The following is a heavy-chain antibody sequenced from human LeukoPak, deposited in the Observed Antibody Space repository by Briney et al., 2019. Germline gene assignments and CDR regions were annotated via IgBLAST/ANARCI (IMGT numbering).Heavy chain of an antibody. J-gene: IGHJ3*02. D-gene: IGHD1-26*01. Sequence: GGSLRLSCAASGFTVSSNYMSWVRQAPGKGLEWVSVIYSGGSTYYADSVKGRFTISRDNSKNTLYLQMNSLRAEDTAVYYCAREYSGSYRGAFDIWGQGTMVTVSS. CDR2: IYSGGST. CDR3: AREYSGSYRGAFDI. CDR1: GFTVSSNY. V-gene: IGHV3-53*01.